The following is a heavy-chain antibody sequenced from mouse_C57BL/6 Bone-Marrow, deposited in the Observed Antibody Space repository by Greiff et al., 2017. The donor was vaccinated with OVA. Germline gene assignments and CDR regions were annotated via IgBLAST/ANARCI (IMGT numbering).Heavy chain of an antibody. J-gene: IGHJ3*01. Sequence: EVKVVESGGGLVQPGESLKLSCESNEYKFPSHDMSWVRKTPEKGLELVAAINSDGGSTYYPDTMKRRFIISRDNTKNTLYLQMSSLRSEDTALYYCAGHDYDWFAYWGQGTLVTVSA. CDR1: EYKFPSHD. V-gene: IGHV5-2*01. CDR3: AGHDYDWFAY. CDR2: INSDGGST. D-gene: IGHD2-4*01.